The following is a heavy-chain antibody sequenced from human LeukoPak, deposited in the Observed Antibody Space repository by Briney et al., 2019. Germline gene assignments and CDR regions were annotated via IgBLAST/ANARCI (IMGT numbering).Heavy chain of an antibody. D-gene: IGHD3-10*01. CDR3: ARDNGITMIRGVSGAFDY. CDR2: IWYDGGNK. J-gene: IGHJ4*02. CDR1: GFTFSSYG. V-gene: IGHV3-33*01. Sequence: GGSLRLSCAASGFTFSSYGMHWVRQAPGKGLEWVAIIWYDGGNKYYADSVKGRFTISRDNSKNTLYLQMNSLRAEDTAVYYCARDNGITMIRGVSGAFDYWGQGTLVTVSS.